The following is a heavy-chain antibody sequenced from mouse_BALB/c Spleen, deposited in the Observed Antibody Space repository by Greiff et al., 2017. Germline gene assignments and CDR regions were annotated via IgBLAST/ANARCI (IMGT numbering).Heavy chain of an antibody. CDR3: ARSDYGPYFDV. J-gene: IGHJ1*01. V-gene: IGHV1-12*01. D-gene: IGHD1-2*01. Sequence: QVQLQQPGAELVKPGASVKMSRKASGYTFPSYNMPRVKQTPGQGLEWVGAIYPGNGDTSYNQKFKGKATFTADKSSSTAYMQLSSLTSEDSAVYYCARSDYGPYFDVWGAGTTVTVSS. CDR2: IYPGNGDT. CDR1: GYTFPSYN.